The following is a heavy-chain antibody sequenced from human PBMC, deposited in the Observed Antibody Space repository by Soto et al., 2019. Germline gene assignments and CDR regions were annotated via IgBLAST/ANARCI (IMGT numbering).Heavy chain of an antibody. Sequence: GGSLRLSCAASGFTFISYWMSWVRQAPGKGLEWVANIKQDGSEKYYVDSVKGRFTISRDNAKNSLYLQMNSLRAEDTAVYYCARNLGRKEYSSSSGAFDIWGQGTIVTVSS. V-gene: IGHV3-7*01. D-gene: IGHD6-6*01. CDR1: GFTFISYW. J-gene: IGHJ3*02. CDR3: ARNLGRKEYSSSSGAFDI. CDR2: IKQDGSEK.